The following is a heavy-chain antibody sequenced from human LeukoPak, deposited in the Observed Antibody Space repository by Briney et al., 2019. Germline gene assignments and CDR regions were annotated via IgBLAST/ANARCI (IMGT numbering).Heavy chain of an antibody. CDR1: GGSFSGYY. V-gene: IGHV4-34*01. D-gene: IGHD2-15*01. CDR2: INHSGST. J-gene: IGHJ5*02. Sequence: SETLSLTCAVYGGSFSGYYWSWIRQPPGKGLEWIGEINHSGSTNYNPSLKSRVTISVDTSKNQFSLKLSSVTAADTAVYYCARGVGYCGGGSCYYWFDPWGQGTLVTVSS. CDR3: ARGVGYCGGGSCYYWFDP.